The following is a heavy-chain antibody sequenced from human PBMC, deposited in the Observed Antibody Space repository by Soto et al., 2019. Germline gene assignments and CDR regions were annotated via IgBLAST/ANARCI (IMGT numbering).Heavy chain of an antibody. J-gene: IGHJ4*02. CDR2: IFYSGSI. CDR3: ARLLLPLVTRLKDPI. Sequence: SETLSLTCNVYGGSISSGSYSWGWIRQPPGKGLEWIGSIFYSGSIYYNPSLKSRVTISVDTSKNQFSLKLSSVTAADTAVYYCARLLLPLVTRLKDPIWGQGTLVTVSS. D-gene: IGHD3-10*01. V-gene: IGHV4-39*01. CDR1: GGSISSGSYS.